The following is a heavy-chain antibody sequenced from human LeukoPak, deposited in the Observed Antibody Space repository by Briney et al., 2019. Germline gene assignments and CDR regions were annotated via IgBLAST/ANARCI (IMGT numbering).Heavy chain of an antibody. CDR1: GYTFTGYY. Sequence: GAXVKVSCKASGYTFTGYYMHWVRQAPGQGLEWMGWINPNSGGTNYAQKFQGWVTTTRDTSISTAYMELSRLRSDDTAVYYCARDRGYSYGYPLDYWGQGTLVTVSS. CDR3: ARDRGYSYGYPLDY. D-gene: IGHD5-18*01. CDR2: INPNSGGT. J-gene: IGHJ4*02. V-gene: IGHV1-2*04.